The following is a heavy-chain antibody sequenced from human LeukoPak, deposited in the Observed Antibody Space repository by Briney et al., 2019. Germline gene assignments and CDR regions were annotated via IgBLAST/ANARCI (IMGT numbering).Heavy chain of an antibody. CDR3: ARDKVTY. V-gene: IGHV3-7*01. J-gene: IGHJ4*02. CDR1: GFTFSSYW. Sequence: GGSLRLSCAASGFTFSSYWMSWVRQAPGKGLEWVAHINKDGSEIYYVDSVKGRFTISRDNAKSSLSLQMNSLRVEDTAVYYCARDKVTYWGQGILVTVSS. CDR2: INKDGSEI.